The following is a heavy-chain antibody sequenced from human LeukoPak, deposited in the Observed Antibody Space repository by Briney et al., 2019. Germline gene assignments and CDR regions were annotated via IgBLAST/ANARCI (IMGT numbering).Heavy chain of an antibody. V-gene: IGHV3-23*01. CDR1: GFTFSSYA. D-gene: IGHD3-3*01. CDR2: ISGSGGST. CDR3: AKHRSYYDFWSGYRTWFDP. J-gene: IGHJ5*02. Sequence: GGSLRLSCAASGFTFSSYAMSWVRQAPGKGLEWVSAISGSGGSTYYADSVKGRFTISRDNSKNTLYLQMNSLRAEDTAVYYCAKHRSYYDFWSGYRTWFDPWGQGTLVTVSS.